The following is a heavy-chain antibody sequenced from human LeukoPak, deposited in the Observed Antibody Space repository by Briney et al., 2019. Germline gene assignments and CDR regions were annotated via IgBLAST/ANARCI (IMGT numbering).Heavy chain of an antibody. D-gene: IGHD3-10*01. CDR3: ARSYYGSGCVDP. V-gene: IGHV4-4*07. CDR2: IYTRGST. J-gene: IGHJ5*02. Sequence: PSQTLSLTCSVSGGSISSYYWSWIRQPAGKGPEWIGRIYTRGSTTYNPSLKSRVTMSVDTSKNQFSLKLSSVTAADTAVYYCARSYYGSGCVDPWGQGTLVTVSS. CDR1: GGSISSYY.